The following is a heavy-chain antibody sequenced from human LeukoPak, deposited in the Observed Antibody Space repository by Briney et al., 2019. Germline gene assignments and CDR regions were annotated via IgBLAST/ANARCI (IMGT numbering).Heavy chain of an antibody. CDR3: ARDRDPGYNDSSGYRRVNAFDI. CDR1: GFTFSSYE. J-gene: IGHJ3*02. D-gene: IGHD3-22*01. Sequence: GGSLRLSCAASGFTFSSYEMNWVRQAPGKGLEWVSYISTSGSTKYYADSVKGRFTISRDNAKNSLYLQMNSLRAEDTAVYYCARDRDPGYNDSSGYRRVNAFDIWGQGTMVTVSS. V-gene: IGHV3-48*03. CDR2: ISTSGSTK.